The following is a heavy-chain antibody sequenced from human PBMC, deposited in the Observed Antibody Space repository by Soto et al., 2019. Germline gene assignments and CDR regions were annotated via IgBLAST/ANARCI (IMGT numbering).Heavy chain of an antibody. CDR1: GGSISSYY. CDR2: IYYSGST. Sequence: SETLSLTCTVSGGSISSYYWSWIRQPPGKGLEWIGYIYYSGSTNYNPSLKSRVTISVDTSKNQFSLKLSSVTAADTAVYYCARGGDGYSLLYGMDVWGQGTTVTVS. V-gene: IGHV4-59*01. D-gene: IGHD5-18*01. J-gene: IGHJ6*02. CDR3: ARGGDGYSLLYGMDV.